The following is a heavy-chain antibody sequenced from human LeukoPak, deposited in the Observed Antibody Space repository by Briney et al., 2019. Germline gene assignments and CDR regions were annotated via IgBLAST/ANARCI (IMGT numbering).Heavy chain of an antibody. J-gene: IGHJ4*02. V-gene: IGHV3-53*01. CDR3: ARRGYNSGSYIGEDF. D-gene: IGHD6-19*01. CDR2: IYAGSVT. CDR1: GFTVGNNF. Sequence: GGSLRLSCAASGFTVGNNFMTWVRQSPGKGLEYVSVIYAGSVTYYADSVKGRFTISRDNSKNTLYLQMNSLRAEDTAVYYCARRGYNSGSYIGEDFWGQGTLVTVSS.